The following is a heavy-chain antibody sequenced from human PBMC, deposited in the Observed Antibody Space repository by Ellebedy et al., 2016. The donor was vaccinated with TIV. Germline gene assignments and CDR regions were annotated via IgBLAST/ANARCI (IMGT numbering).Heavy chain of an antibody. Sequence: GESLKISCAASGFTFSNNWMSWGRQAPGKGLEWVANIKQDGSQTYYVDSVKGRFTISRDNAKNSVDLQMNSLRAEDTAVYYCAREKVDVVPPPVRGGGCFDPWGQGTLVTVSP. CDR1: GFTFSNNW. J-gene: IGHJ5*02. CDR3: AREKVDVVPPPVRGGGCFDP. D-gene: IGHD2-2*01. V-gene: IGHV3-7*01. CDR2: IKQDGSQT.